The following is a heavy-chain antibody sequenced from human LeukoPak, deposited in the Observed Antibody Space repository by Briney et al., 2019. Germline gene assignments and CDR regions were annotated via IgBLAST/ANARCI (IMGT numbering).Heavy chain of an antibody. CDR2: TYYRSKWYN. D-gene: IGHD3-9*01. CDR1: GDSVSSNSAA. CDR3: ARGYYDILTGYLPDLYGYYYYGMDV. V-gene: IGHV6-1*01. J-gene: IGHJ6*02. Sequence: SQTLSLTCAISGDSVSSNSAAWNWIRQSPSRGLEWPGRTYYRSKWYNDYAVSVKSRITINPDTSKNQFSLQLNSVTPEDTAVYYCARGYYDILTGYLPDLYGYYYYGMDVWGQGTTVTVSS.